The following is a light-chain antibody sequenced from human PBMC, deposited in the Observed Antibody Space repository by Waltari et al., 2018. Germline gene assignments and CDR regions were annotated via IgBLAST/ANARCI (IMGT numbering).Light chain of an antibody. V-gene: IGKV1-9*01. CDR2: RAS. CDR1: QAIRTD. CDR3: QQGYSYPLT. J-gene: IGKJ3*01. Sequence: DIPMTQSPSSLSASVGDPVTITSQASQAIRTDLHWYHQKPGKAPKLLIYRASNLQSGIPSRFSGSGSGTDFTLTISSLQPENFATYYCQQGYSYPLTFGPGTKLDIK.